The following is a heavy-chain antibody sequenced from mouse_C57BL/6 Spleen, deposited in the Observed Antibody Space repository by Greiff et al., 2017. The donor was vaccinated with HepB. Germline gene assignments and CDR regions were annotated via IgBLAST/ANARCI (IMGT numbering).Heavy chain of an antibody. D-gene: IGHD4-1*01. J-gene: IGHJ4*01. CDR3: AMLSGTHYDYAMDY. Sequence: QVQLQQSGAELVKPGASVKVSCKASGYTFTSYWMHWVKQRPGQGLEWIGRIHPTDSDTNYNQKFKGKATLTVDKSSSTAYMQLSSLTSVDSAVYYGAMLSGTHYDYAMDYWGQGTSVTVSS. CDR1: GYTFTSYW. V-gene: IGHV1-74*01. CDR2: IHPTDSDT.